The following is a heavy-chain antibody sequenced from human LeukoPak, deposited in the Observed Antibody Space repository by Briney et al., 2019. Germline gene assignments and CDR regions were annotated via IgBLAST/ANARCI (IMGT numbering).Heavy chain of an antibody. CDR3: ARDQTGTRDWFDP. J-gene: IGHJ5*02. D-gene: IGHD1/OR15-1a*01. CDR2: IIPIFGTA. V-gene: IGHV1-69*13. Sequence: SVKVSCKASGGTFSSYAISWVRQAPGQGLEWMGGIIPIFGTANYAQKFQGRVTITADESTSTAYMELSSLRSEDTAVYYCARDQTGTRDWFDPWGQGTLVTVSS. CDR1: GGTFSSYA.